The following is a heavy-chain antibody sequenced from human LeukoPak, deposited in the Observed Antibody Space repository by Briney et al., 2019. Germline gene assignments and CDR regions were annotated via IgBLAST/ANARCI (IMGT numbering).Heavy chain of an antibody. D-gene: IGHD2-21*02. V-gene: IGHV7-4-1*02. J-gene: IGHJ6*02. CDR1: GYTFTNYA. CDR2: INTNTGNP. Sequence: ASVKVSCKASGYTFTNYAMNWMRQAPGQGLEWMGWINTNTGNPTYAQGFTGRFVFSLDTSVSTAYLQISSLKAEDTAVYYCARDWVVVTAHYYYGMDVWGQGTTVTVSS. CDR3: ARDWVVVTAHYYYGMDV.